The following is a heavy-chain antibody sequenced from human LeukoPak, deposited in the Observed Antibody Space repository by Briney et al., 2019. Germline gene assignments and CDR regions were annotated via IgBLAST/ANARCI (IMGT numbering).Heavy chain of an antibody. V-gene: IGHV3-9*01. CDR2: ISWNSGST. Sequence: PGGSLRLSCAASGFTFDDYAMHWVRQAPGKGLEWVSGISWNSGSTVYADSVKGRFTISRDNTKNSLYLQMNSLRAEDTAVYYCAREDSNFPPYNWFDPWGQGTLVTVSS. CDR3: AREDSNFPPYNWFDP. CDR1: GFTFDDYA. J-gene: IGHJ5*02. D-gene: IGHD4-11*01.